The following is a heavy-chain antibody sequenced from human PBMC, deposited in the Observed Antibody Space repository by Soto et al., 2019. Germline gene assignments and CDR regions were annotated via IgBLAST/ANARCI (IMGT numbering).Heavy chain of an antibody. CDR1: GFAFSNFA. V-gene: IGHV3-21*01. J-gene: IGHJ4*02. D-gene: IGHD6-19*01. CDR3: ARDLLSGANYYAY. Sequence: EVQLVESGGGLVKPGGSLRLSCEASGFAFSNFAMNWVRQAPGKGLEWVSSISGGSDFIYYTDSVKGRFTISRDNAKNTLYRQMTGLGCDDTAVYYCARDLLSGANYYAYWGQGTLVTVSS. CDR2: ISGGSDFI.